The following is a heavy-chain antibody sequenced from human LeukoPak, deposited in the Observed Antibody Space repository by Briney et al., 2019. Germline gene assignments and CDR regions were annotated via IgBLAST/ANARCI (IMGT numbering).Heavy chain of an antibody. V-gene: IGHV3-30*10. D-gene: IGHD3-10*01. CDR2: ISYDGGTK. Sequence: GRSLRLSCAASGFTFSSYAMHWVRQAPGKGLEWLALISYDGGTKYYIDSVKGRFTISRDNSKNTLYLQMNSLRAEDTAVYYCARDIYQITMLRGADTYHYYVMGVWGQGTTVTVSS. CDR3: ARDIYQITMLRGADTYHYYVMGV. J-gene: IGHJ6*02. CDR1: GFTFSSYA.